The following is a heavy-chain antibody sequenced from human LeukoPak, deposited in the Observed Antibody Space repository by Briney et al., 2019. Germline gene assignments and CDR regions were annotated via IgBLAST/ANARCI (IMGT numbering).Heavy chain of an antibody. CDR3: AREAAAGGYYYYYMDV. Sequence: GGSLRLSCAASGFTFSSYSMNWVRQAPGKGLEWVSSISSSSSYIYYADSVKGRFTISRDNAKNPLYLQMNSLRAEDTAVYYCAREAAAGGYYYYYMDVWGKGTTVTISS. V-gene: IGHV3-21*01. D-gene: IGHD6-13*01. CDR1: GFTFSSYS. J-gene: IGHJ6*03. CDR2: ISSSSSYI.